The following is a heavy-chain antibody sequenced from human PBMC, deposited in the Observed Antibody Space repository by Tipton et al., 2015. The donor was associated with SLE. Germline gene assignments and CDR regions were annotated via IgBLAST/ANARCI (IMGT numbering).Heavy chain of an antibody. V-gene: IGHV5-51*03. CDR2: IYPGDSDT. J-gene: IGHJ6*02. CDR3: ARGLGNWNHAYNNYYGLDV. D-gene: IGHD1-14*01. CDR1: GYSFTNYW. Sequence: VQLVQSGAEVKKPGESLKISCKGSGYSFTNYWIGWVRQMPGKGLEWMGIIYPGDSDTRYSPSFQGQVTISADKSISTAYLQWSSLKASDTAMYYCARGLGNWNHAYNNYYGLDVWGQGTTVTVSS.